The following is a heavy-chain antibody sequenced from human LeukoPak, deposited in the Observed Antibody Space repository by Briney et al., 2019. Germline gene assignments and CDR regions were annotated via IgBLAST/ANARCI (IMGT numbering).Heavy chain of an antibody. Sequence: SETLSLTRGVSGYSISTGYYWGWVRQPPGKGLEWIVSSNRTGSTHHNPSLKSQVTISVDTSKNQFSLKLTSVTAADTAVYYCARHYWTPGAFDIWGQGAMVTVSS. CDR2: SNRTGST. D-gene: IGHD3/OR15-3a*01. V-gene: IGHV4-38-2*01. J-gene: IGHJ3*02. CDR1: GYSISTGYY. CDR3: ARHYWTPGAFDI.